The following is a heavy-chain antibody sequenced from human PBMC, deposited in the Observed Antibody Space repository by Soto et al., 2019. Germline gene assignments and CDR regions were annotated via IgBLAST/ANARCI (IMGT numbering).Heavy chain of an antibody. V-gene: IGHV1-69*04. CDR2: IIPILGIA. CDR3: ARESRTTVVNGGTVPFDI. Sequence: GASVKVSCKASGGTFSSYTISWVRQAPGQGLEWMGRIIPILGIANYAQKFQGRVTITADKSTSTAYMELSSLRSEDTALYYCARESRTTVVNGGTVPFDIWGQGTMVTVSS. CDR1: GGTFSSYT. D-gene: IGHD4-17*01. J-gene: IGHJ3*02.